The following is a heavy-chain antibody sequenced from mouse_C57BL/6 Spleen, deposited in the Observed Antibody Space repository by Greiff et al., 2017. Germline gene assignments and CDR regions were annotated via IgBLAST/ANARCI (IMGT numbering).Heavy chain of an antibody. D-gene: IGHD2-4*01. CDR2: IYPSDSET. CDR3: ARGRGYDYDLDY. V-gene: IGHV1-61*01. Sequence: QVQLQQPGAELVRPGSSVKLSCKASGYTFPSYWMDWVKQRPGQGLEWIGNIYPSDSETHYNQKFKDKATLTVDKSSSTAYMQLSSLTSEDSAVYYCARGRGYDYDLDYWGQGTTLTVSS. CDR1: GYTFPSYW. J-gene: IGHJ2*01.